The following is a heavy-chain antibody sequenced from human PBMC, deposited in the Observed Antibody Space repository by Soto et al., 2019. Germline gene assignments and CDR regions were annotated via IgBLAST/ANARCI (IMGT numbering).Heavy chain of an antibody. J-gene: IGHJ4*02. Sequence: SETLSLTCAVSGGSITSSTYYWGWIRRPPGKGLEWIGSIYYSGSTYFNPSLKSRLTISIDTSENQFSLKLSSVTAADTAVYYFARAYFYDRSGYFLDYWGQGTLVTVSS. CDR1: GGSITSSTYY. CDR2: IYYSGST. CDR3: ARAYFYDRSGYFLDY. V-gene: IGHV4-39*01. D-gene: IGHD3-22*01.